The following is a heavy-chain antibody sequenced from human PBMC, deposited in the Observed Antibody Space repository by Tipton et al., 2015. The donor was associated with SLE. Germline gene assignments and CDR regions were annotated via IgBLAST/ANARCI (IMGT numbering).Heavy chain of an antibody. V-gene: IGHV3-30-3*01. Sequence: SLRLSCAASGFTFSSYAMHWVRQAPGKGLEWVAVISYDGSNKYYADSVKGRFTISRDNSKNTLYLQMNSLRAEDTVVYYCGRGPSYSGSFSALDYWGQGTLVTVSS. J-gene: IGHJ4*02. D-gene: IGHD1-26*01. CDR1: GFTFSSYA. CDR2: ISYDGSNK. CDR3: GRGPSYSGSFSALDY.